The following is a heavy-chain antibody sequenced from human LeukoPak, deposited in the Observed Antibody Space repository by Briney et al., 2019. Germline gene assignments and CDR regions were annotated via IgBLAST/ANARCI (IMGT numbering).Heavy chain of an antibody. J-gene: IGHJ3*02. Sequence: ASVKVSCKASGYSFTSYGISWVRQAPGQGLEWMGWIGAYNDNTNYAQKVQDRVTMTTDTSTSTAYMELRSLRSDDTAVYYCARGRGSGSRWEAFDIWGQGTMVTVSS. CDR3: ARGRGSGSRWEAFDI. CDR1: GYSFTSYG. V-gene: IGHV1-18*01. CDR2: IGAYNDNT. D-gene: IGHD3-22*01.